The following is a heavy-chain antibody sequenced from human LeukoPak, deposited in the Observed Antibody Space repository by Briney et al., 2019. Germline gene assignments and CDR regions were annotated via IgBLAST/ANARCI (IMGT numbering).Heavy chain of an antibody. D-gene: IGHD2-2*01. V-gene: IGHV3-21*01. J-gene: IGHJ3*02. Sequence: GGSLRLSCGAPGFTLSSYSMNWVRQAPGKGLEWVSSISSSSSYIYYADSVKGRFTISRDNAKNSLYLQMNSLRAEDTAVYYCARALGYCSSTSCYDAFDIWGQGTMVTVSS. CDR3: ARALGYCSSTSCYDAFDI. CDR1: GFTLSSYS. CDR2: ISSSSSYI.